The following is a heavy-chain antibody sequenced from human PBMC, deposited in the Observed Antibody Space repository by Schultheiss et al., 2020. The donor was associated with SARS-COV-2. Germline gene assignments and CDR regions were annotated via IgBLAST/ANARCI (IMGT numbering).Heavy chain of an antibody. Sequence: GGSLRLSCEASGFTFSNYEMNWVRQAPGKGLEWVTHIKRDGITVYYADSVKGRLTVSRDNAKNSLYLQMNSLRAEDTALYYCAREYGDHEDAFDIWGQGTMVTVSS. V-gene: IGHV3-48*03. CDR3: AREYGDHEDAFDI. J-gene: IGHJ3*02. CDR2: IKRDGITV. CDR1: GFTFSNYE. D-gene: IGHD4-17*01.